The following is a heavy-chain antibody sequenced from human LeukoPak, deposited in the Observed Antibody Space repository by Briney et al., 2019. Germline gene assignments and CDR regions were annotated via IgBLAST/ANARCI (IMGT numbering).Heavy chain of an antibody. CDR1: GGTFSSYA. V-gene: IGHV1-69*01. D-gene: IGHD2-15*01. CDR2: IIPIFGTA. J-gene: IGHJ4*02. Sequence: GASVKVSCKASGGTFSSYAISWVRQAPGQGLEWMGGIIPIFGTANYAQKFQGRVTITADESTSTAYMELCSLRSEDTAVYYCASGYCSGGSCYAHFDYWGQGTLVTVSS. CDR3: ASGYCSGGSCYAHFDY.